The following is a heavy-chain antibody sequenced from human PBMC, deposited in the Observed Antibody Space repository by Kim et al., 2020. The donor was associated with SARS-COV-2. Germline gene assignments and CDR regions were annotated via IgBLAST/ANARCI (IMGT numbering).Heavy chain of an antibody. J-gene: IGHJ4*01. CDR2: ISYDGSNK. CDR3: AKGSRYSSNWYGYFDY. V-gene: IGHV3-30*18. Sequence: GGSLRLSCAASGFTFSSYGMHWVRQAPGKGLEWVAVISYDGSNKYYADSVKGRFTISRDNSKNTLYLQMNSLRAEDTAVYYCAKGSRYSSNWYGYFDYWG. CDR1: GFTFSSYG. D-gene: IGHD6-13*01.